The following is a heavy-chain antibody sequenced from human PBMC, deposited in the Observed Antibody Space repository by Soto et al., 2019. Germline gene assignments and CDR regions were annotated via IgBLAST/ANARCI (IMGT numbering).Heavy chain of an antibody. CDR2: FDPEDGET. CDR1: GYTLTELS. V-gene: IGHV1-24*01. J-gene: IGHJ3*02. CDR3: EGGRITRGYHDAFDI. D-gene: IGHD1-20*01. Sequence: ASVKVSCKVSGYTLTELSMHWVRQAPGKGLEWMGGFDPEDGETIYAQKFQGRVTMTEDTSTDTAYMELSSLRSEDTAVYYCEGGRITRGYHDAFDICGQGPIVTVSS.